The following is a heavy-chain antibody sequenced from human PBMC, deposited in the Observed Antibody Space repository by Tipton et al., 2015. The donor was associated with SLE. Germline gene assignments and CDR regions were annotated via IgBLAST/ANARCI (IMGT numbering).Heavy chain of an antibody. CDR3: ARDFTYSSSSGDPFDI. D-gene: IGHD6-6*01. Sequence: TLSLTCTVSGGSISSHYWSWIRQPPGKGLEWIGYIYYSGSTNYNPSLKSRVTISVDTSKNQFSLKLSSVTAADTAVYYCARDFTYSSSSGDPFDIWGQGTMVTVSS. V-gene: IGHV4-59*11. J-gene: IGHJ3*02. CDR2: IYYSGST. CDR1: GGSISSHY.